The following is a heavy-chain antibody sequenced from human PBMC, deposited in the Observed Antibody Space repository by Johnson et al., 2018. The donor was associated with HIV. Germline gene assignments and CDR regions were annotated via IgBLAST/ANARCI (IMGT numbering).Heavy chain of an antibody. J-gene: IGHJ3*02. CDR3: ARGKGASDWSGDQSDAFDI. D-gene: IGHD7-27*01. V-gene: IGHV3-30*04. Sequence: QMQLVESGGGVVQPGRSLRLSCAASGFRFSNYALHWVRQTPGKGLEWVALISDDGSHKYSADSVKGRFTISRDNAKNSLYLQTNSLRVEDTAFYYCARGKGASDWSGDQSDAFDIWGQGTMVTVSS. CDR2: ISDDGSHK. CDR1: GFRFSNYA.